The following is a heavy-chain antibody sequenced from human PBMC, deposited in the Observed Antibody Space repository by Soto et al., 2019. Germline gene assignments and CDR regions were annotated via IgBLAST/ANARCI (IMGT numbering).Heavy chain of an antibody. CDR1: GGSFIRHT. J-gene: IGHJ5*02. CDR2: TIPILGTA. D-gene: IGHD2-21*01. CDR3: ATGEYCGADCYSEDTS. Sequence: GASVKVSCKASGGSFIRHTISWVRQAPGQGLEWMGRTIPILGTAKYAQKFKGRVPITADKPTSTAYMELSSLRSEDTAVYFCATGEYCGADCYSEDTSWGQGTLVTVSS. V-gene: IGHV1-69*08.